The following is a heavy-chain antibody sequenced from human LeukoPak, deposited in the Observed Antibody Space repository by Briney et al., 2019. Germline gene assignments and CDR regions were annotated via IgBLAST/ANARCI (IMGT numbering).Heavy chain of an antibody. CDR3: ARIRYGDDYNYEGGAFDS. CDR2: IDWDADK. CDR1: GFSLNARGMC. D-gene: IGHD5-24*01. V-gene: IGHV2-70*20. J-gene: IGHJ4*02. Sequence: SGPALVKPTQTLTLTCTISGFSLNARGMCVGWVRQPPGKALEGLALIDWDADKFYRPSLETRLTISRDNSKNQVVLAMTNVDPVDTATYYCARIRYGDDYNYEGGAFDSWGQGTLVTVSS.